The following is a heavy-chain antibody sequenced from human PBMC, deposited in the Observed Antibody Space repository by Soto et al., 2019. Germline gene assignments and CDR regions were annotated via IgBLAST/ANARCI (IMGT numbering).Heavy chain of an antibody. CDR3: ARELYYDFWSGTHNWFDP. CDR1: GGSVSSGSYY. Sequence: SETLSLTCTVPGGSVSSGSYYWSWIRQPPGKGLEWIGYIYYSGSTNYNPSLKSRVTISVDTSKNQFSLKLSSVTAADTAVYYCARELYYDFWSGTHNWFDPWGQGTLVTVSS. D-gene: IGHD3-3*01. J-gene: IGHJ5*02. V-gene: IGHV4-61*01. CDR2: IYYSGST.